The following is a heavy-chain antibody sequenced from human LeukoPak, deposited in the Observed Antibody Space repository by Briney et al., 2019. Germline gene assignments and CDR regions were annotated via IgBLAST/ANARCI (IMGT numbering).Heavy chain of an antibody. CDR1: GFTLSIYW. V-gene: IGHV3-7*03. CDR3: ARGSISDYYGSGSYLY. Sequence: GGSQRLSCEASGFTLSIYWMSWVRQAPGKGLEWVANINQDGSEKYYVDSVKGRFTISRDNAKKSLYLQMNSLRVEDTAVYYCARGSISDYYGSGSYLYWGQGTLVTVSS. CDR2: INQDGSEK. J-gene: IGHJ4*02. D-gene: IGHD3-10*01.